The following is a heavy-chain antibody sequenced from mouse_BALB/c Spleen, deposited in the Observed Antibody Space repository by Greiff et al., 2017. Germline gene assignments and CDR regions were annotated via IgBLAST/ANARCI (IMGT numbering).Heavy chain of an antibody. Sequence: VQVVESGPGLVQPSQSLSITCTVSGFSLTSYGVHWVRQSPGKGLEWLGVIWSGGSTDYNAAFISRLSISKDNSKSQVFFKMNSLQANDTAIYYCASITTVYAMDYWGQGTSVTVSS. CDR3: ASITTVYAMDY. V-gene: IGHV2-2*02. CDR2: IWSGGST. D-gene: IGHD1-1*01. CDR1: GFSLTSYG. J-gene: IGHJ4*01.